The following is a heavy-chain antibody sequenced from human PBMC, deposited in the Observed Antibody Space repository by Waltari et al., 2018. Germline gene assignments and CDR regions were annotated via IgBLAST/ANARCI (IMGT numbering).Heavy chain of an antibody. Sequence: EVQLVESGGGLVQPGGSLRLSCAAYGFSLSSYWLHWVRQAPGKGLVWVSRINEDGSRTDYADSVKGRFAISRDIAKNTLYLQMNSLRVDDTAVYHRVRDQFGSDDYWGQGTLVTVSS. V-gene: IGHV3-74*01. CDR2: INEDGSRT. D-gene: IGHD6-25*01. CDR1: GFSLSSYW. J-gene: IGHJ4*02. CDR3: VRDQFGSDDY.